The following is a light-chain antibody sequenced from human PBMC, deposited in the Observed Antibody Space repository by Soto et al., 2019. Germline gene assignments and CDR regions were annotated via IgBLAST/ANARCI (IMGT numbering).Light chain of an antibody. CDR2: GAS. CDR1: QSVSSN. Sequence: EIVLTQSPRTLSLSPGERATLSCRASQSVSSNLAWYQQKPGQAPRLLIYGASTRATGIPARFSGSGSGTEFTLTISSLQSEDFAVYYCQQYNNWPRTFGQGTKVDIK. CDR3: QQYNNWPRT. J-gene: IGKJ1*01. V-gene: IGKV3-15*01.